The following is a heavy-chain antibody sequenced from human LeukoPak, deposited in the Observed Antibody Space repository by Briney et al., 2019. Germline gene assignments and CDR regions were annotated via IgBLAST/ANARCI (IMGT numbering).Heavy chain of an antibody. Sequence: SETLSLTCTVSGGSISSSSYYWGWIRQPPGKGLEWIGYIYYSGSTNYNPSLKSRVTISVDTSKNQFSLKLSSVTAADTAVYYCARLHRLDSSGYEKRGAFDIWGQGTMVTVSS. CDR2: IYYSGST. J-gene: IGHJ3*02. D-gene: IGHD3-22*01. CDR1: GGSISSSSYY. CDR3: ARLHRLDSSGYEKRGAFDI. V-gene: IGHV4-61*05.